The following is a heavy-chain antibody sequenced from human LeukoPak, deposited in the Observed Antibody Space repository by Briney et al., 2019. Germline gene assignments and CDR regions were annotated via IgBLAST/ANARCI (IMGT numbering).Heavy chain of an antibody. CDR1: GYTFTGYH. V-gene: IGHV1-2*06. CDR2: IYSNSGGT. CDR3: AGDRSDAFDF. Sequence: ASVKVSCKAFGYTFTGYHIHWVRQAPGQGLEWMGRIYSNSGGTNYAQKFQGRVTMTRDTSISTAYMELSRLRSDDTAVYYCAGDRSDAFDFWGQGTMVTVSS. J-gene: IGHJ3*01.